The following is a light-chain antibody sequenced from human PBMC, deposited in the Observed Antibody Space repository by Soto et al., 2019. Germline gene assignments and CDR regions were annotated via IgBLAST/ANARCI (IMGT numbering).Light chain of an antibody. CDR1: SSNIGNNF. J-gene: IGLJ2*01. CDR3: GTWDSSLSVVI. CDR2: DNN. V-gene: IGLV1-51*01. Sequence: QSVLTQPPSVSAAPGQKVTISCSGSSSNIGNNFVSWYQQLPGTAPRLLIYDNNNRPSGIPDRFSGSQSGTSATLASTGLQTGDEADYFCGTWDSSLSVVIFGGGTKLTVL.